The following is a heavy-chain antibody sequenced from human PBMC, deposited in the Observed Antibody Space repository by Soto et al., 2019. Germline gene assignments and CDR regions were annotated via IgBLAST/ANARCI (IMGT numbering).Heavy chain of an antibody. Sequence: QVQLVQSGAEVKKPGASVMVSCNASGYTFRDYDINWVRQASGQGLEWMGWMNPNSGNTAYAQKFQGRVTMTGDTTTNTAYMELSSLTSADTTVYYCTRRARIGKQLWLPFDSWAQGTLVTVSS. D-gene: IGHD3-22*01. J-gene: IGHJ4*02. CDR1: GYTFRDYD. CDR3: TRRARIGKQLWLPFDS. V-gene: IGHV1-8*01. CDR2: MNPNSGNT.